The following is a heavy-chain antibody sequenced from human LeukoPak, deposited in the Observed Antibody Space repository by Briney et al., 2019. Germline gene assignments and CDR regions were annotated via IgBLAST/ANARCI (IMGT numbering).Heavy chain of an antibody. CDR3: AKSVAVAGTGDDY. Sequence: PGGSLRLSCAASGFTFSSYAMSWVRQAPGKGLEWVSAISGSGGSTYYADSVKGRFTISRDNSKNTLYLQMNSLRAEDTAVYYCAKSVAVAGTGDDYWGQETLATVSS. CDR2: ISGSGGST. V-gene: IGHV3-23*01. D-gene: IGHD6-19*01. CDR1: GFTFSSYA. J-gene: IGHJ4*02.